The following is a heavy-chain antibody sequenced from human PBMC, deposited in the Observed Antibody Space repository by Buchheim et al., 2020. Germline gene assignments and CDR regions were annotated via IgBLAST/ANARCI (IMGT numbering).Heavy chain of an antibody. V-gene: IGHV4-34*02. CDR2: INHSGST. CDR3: ARRRDDFRWNPYYYMDA. Sequence: QVQLQQWGAGLLKPSETLSLTCAVYGESFSGYYWSWIRQPPGKGLEWIGEINHSGSTNYNSSLKTRLTRSVDTSKNQFTLNLANVKAADTAVYYCARRRDDFRWNPYYYMDAWGKGTT. D-gene: IGHD3-3*01. CDR1: GESFSGYY. J-gene: IGHJ6*03.